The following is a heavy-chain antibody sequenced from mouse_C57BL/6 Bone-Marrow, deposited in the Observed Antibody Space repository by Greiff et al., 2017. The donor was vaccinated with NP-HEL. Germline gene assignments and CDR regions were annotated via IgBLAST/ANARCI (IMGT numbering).Heavy chain of an antibody. V-gene: IGHV5-9-1*02. CDR2: ISSGGDYI. CDR1: GFTFSSYA. CDR3: SRFYYGSSYSYWYFEV. D-gene: IGHD1-1*01. J-gene: IGHJ1*03. Sequence: EVHLVESGEGLVKPGGSLKLSCAASGFTFSSYAMSWVRQTPEKRLEWVAYISSGGDYIYYADTVKGRFTISRDNARNTLYLQISSQKSEDTAMYYCSRFYYGSSYSYWYFEVWGTGTTVTVSS.